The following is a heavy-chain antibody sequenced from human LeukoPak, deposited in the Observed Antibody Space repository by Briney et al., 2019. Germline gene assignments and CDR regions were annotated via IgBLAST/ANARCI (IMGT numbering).Heavy chain of an antibody. V-gene: IGHV4-38-2*02. CDR1: GYSISSGYY. CDR2: IYYSGST. D-gene: IGHD3-10*01. CDR3: ARDPEFGEDY. Sequence: SETLSLTCAVSGYSISSGYYWGWIRQPPGKGLEWIGSIYYSGSTYYTPSLKSRVTISVDTSKNQFSLKLSSVTAADTAVYYCARDPEFGEDYWGQGTLVTVSS. J-gene: IGHJ4*02.